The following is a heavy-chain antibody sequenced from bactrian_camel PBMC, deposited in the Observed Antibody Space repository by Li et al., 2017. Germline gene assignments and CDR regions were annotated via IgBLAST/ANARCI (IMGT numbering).Heavy chain of an antibody. V-gene: IGHV3-2*01. CDR1: GYTYT. CDR3: ATRTISYYFNY. D-gene: IGHD2*01. CDR2: IYSDGGQT. J-gene: IGHJ4*01. Sequence: HVQLVESGGGLVQPGGSLRLSCTASGYTYTMGWVRQAPGKGLECVSSIYSDGGQTYYADSVKGRFTISRGNAKNTVYLQMNSLKSEDTAVYYCATRTISYYFNYWGRGTQVTVS.